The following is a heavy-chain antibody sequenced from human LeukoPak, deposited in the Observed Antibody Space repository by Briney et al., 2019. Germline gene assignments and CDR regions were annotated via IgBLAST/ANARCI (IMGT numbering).Heavy chain of an antibody. D-gene: IGHD3-9*01. V-gene: IGHV1-69*01. CDR1: GRTFSSYA. Sequence: GPSVKVSCKASGRTFSSYAISWVRQPPGQGLEWVGGIIPIFGQAIYAQKFQGRVTITADEYTSTAYMELNSLRSEDTAVYYCASHYDILTGSRYYYYGMDVWGQGTTVTVSS. J-gene: IGHJ6*02. CDR3: ASHYDILTGSRYYYYGMDV. CDR2: IIPIFGQA.